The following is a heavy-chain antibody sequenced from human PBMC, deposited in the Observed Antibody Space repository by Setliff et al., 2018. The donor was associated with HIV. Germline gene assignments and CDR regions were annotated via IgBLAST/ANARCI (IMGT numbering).Heavy chain of an antibody. Sequence: ASVKVSCKASGYTFTVYYLHWLRQAPGQGLEWMGRVDPEDGETRYAMKFQGSVTISADTSTDTTYLSLTSLRSQDTAVYYCATVRVVGATEFDYWGQGTVGTVSS. CDR1: GYTFTVYY. J-gene: IGHJ4*02. D-gene: IGHD1-26*01. CDR2: VDPEDGET. V-gene: IGHV1-69-2*01. CDR3: ATVRVVGATEFDY.